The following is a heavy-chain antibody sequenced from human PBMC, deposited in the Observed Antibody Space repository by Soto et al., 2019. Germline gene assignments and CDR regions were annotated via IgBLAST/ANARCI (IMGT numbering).Heavy chain of an antibody. CDR3: ARDLRGHYGP. J-gene: IGHJ3*01. D-gene: IGHD4-17*01. Sequence: GSLKLSYEGSGFNIRNFNMIWVRQAPGKGLEWVSSVSGSSSYIYYAGSVKVRFTVSRDNANNLVFLQMNGLRPEDTAMYYCARDLRGHYGPWGQGTMVTVSS. V-gene: IGHV3-21*06. CDR1: GFNIRNFN. CDR2: VSGSSSYI.